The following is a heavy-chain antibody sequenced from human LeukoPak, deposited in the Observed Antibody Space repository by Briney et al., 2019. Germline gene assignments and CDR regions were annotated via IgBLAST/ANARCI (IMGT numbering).Heavy chain of an antibody. CDR3: ARFTPMVRGVNSYYFDY. CDR2: IYYSGST. Sequence: SETLSLTCTVSSGSINSYYWSWIRQPPGKGLEWIGYIYYSGSTNYNPSLKSRVTISVDTSKNQFSLKLSSVTAADTAVYYCARFTPMVRGVNSYYFDYWGQGTLVTVSS. D-gene: IGHD3-10*01. V-gene: IGHV4-59*08. CDR1: SGSINSYY. J-gene: IGHJ4*02.